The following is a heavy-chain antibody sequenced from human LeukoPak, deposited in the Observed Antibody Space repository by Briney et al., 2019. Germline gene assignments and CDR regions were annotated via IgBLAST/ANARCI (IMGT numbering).Heavy chain of an antibody. D-gene: IGHD3-10*01. Sequence: ASVKVSCKASGGTFSSYAISWVRQAPGQGLEWMGWINTNTGNPTYAQGFTGRFVFSLDTSVSTAYLQISSLKAEDTAVYYCARGGGSGSYSPTPSPTWGQGTMVTVSS. CDR2: INTNTGNP. V-gene: IGHV7-4-1*02. CDR3: ARGGGSGSYSPTPSPT. CDR1: GGTFSSYA. J-gene: IGHJ3*01.